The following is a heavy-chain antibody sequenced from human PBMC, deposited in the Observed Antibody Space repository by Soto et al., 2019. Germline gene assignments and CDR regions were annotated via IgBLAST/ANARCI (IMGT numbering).Heavy chain of an antibody. D-gene: IGHD2-21*02. CDR2: ISGYNGNT. CDR3: ARDLAYCGGDCYRDTFDL. Sequence: GASVKVSCKASGGTFSSYAISWVRQAPGQGLEWMGWISGYNGNTNYAQKLQGRVTMTTDTSTSTAYMELRSLRSDDTAVYYCARDLAYCGGDCYRDTFDLWGQGTMVTVSS. CDR1: GGTFSSYA. V-gene: IGHV1-18*01. J-gene: IGHJ3*01.